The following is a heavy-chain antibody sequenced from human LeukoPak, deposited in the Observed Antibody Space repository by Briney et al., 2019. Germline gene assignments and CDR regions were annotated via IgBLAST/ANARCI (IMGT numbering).Heavy chain of an antibody. CDR2: ISAYNGNT. CDR3: ARAGGYYDSSGYYSDY. V-gene: IGHV1-18*01. CDR1: GYTFPSYG. D-gene: IGHD3-22*01. Sequence: GASVKVSCKASGYTFPSYGISWVRQAPGQGLEWMGWISAYNGNTNYAQKLQGRVTMTTDTSTSTAYMELRSLRSDDTAVYYCARAGGYYDSSGYYSDYWGQGTLVTVSS. J-gene: IGHJ4*02.